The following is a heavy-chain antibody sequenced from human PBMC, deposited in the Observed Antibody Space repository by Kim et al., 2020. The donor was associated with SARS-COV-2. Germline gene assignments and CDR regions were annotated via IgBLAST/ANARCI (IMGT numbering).Heavy chain of an antibody. D-gene: IGHD3-9*01. CDR1: GFIFSTCA. CDR3: ATDPPSFDSGPPDY. V-gene: IGHV3-23*01. CDR2: ISGSGSST. Sequence: GGSLRLSCVASGFIFSTCAMTWVRQAPGKALEWVSGISGSGSSTYYADSLQGRFTISRDNSKNTLYLQMNSLRDEDTAVYYCATDPPSFDSGPPDYWGQGTLVTVSS. J-gene: IGHJ4*02.